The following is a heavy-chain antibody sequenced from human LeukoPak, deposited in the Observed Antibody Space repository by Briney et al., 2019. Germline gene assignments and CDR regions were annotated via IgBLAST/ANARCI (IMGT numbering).Heavy chain of an antibody. V-gene: IGHV4-59*08. D-gene: IGHD3-3*01. CDR2: IYYSGST. J-gene: IGHJ5*02. Sequence: SETLSLTCTVSGGSISTYYWSWIRQPPGKGLEWIGYIYYSGSTNYNPSLKSRVTISVDTSKNQFSLKLSSVTAADTAVYYCARQSYDFGKYNWFDPWGQGTLVTVSS. CDR1: GGSISTYY. CDR3: ARQSYDFGKYNWFDP.